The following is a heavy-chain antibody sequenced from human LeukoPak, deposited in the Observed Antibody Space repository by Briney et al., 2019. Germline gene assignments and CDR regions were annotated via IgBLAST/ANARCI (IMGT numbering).Heavy chain of an antibody. CDR2: ISYDGSNK. V-gene: IGHV3-30*03. CDR3: ARGSPFNSVGGGFDY. J-gene: IGHJ4*02. D-gene: IGHD3-16*01. Sequence: GGSLRLSCAASGFTFSSYGMHWVRQAPGKGLEWVAVISYDGSNKYCADSVKGRFTISRDNSKNTLYLQMNSLRAEDTAVYYCARGSPFNSVGGGFDYWGQGTLVTVSS. CDR1: GFTFSSYG.